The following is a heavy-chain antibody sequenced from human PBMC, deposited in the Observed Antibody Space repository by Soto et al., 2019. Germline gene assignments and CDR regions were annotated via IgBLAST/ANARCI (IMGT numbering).Heavy chain of an antibody. D-gene: IGHD5-12*01. V-gene: IGHV1-69*06. CDR3: ARGGYSSILSNLLDSSGLDV. CDR1: GGTFSSYA. J-gene: IGHJ6*02. CDR2: IVPLFRTT. Sequence: QVQLVQSGAEAKKPGSSVKVSCKTSGGTFSSYAISWVRQAPGQGLEWMGGIVPLFRTTNYAQKFQGRVTITADTSTYTVYRELSGLRSGDTVVYYCARGGYSSILSNLLDSSGLDVWGQGTTVTVSS.